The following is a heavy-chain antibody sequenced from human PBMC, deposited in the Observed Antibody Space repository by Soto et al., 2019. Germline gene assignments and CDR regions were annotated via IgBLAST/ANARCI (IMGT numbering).Heavy chain of an antibody. V-gene: IGHV3-23*01. D-gene: IGHD2-15*01. CDR3: ANSMHRSPEY. Sequence: GGSLRLSCVASGFTFSSYAMTWVRQAPGKGLEWVLAIVSGGGTTTYYADSVKGRFTISRDNSKNMLYLQMNSLRADEDTAVYYCANSMHRSPEYWGQGTPVTVSS. J-gene: IGHJ4*02. CDR1: GFTFSSYA. CDR2: IVSGGGTTT.